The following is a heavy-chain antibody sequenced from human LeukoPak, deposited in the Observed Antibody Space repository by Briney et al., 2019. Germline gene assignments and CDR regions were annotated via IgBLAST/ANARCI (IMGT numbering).Heavy chain of an antibody. Sequence: GGSLRLSCAVSGITLSNYGMSWVRQAPGKGLEWVAGISDSGGRTKYADSVKGRFTISRDNSKNTLYLQMDSLRAEDTAVYFCAKRGVVIRVILVGFHKEAYYFDSWGQGALVTVSS. CDR3: AKRGVVIRVILVGFHKEAYYFDS. CDR1: GITLSNYG. CDR2: ISDSGGRT. V-gene: IGHV3-23*01. J-gene: IGHJ4*02. D-gene: IGHD3-22*01.